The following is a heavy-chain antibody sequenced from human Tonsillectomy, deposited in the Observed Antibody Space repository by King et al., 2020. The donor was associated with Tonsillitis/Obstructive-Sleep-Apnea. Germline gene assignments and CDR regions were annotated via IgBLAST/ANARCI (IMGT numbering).Heavy chain of an antibody. CDR2: IYWDDDK. D-gene: IGHD3-3*01. CDR3: AHAEWQTPGYFDY. V-gene: IGHV2-5*02. CDR1: EFSLSTSGVG. J-gene: IGHJ4*02. Sequence: TLKESGPTLVKPTQTLTLTCTFSEFSLSTSGVGVAWIRQPPGKALEWLALIYWDDDKYYSPSLKSRLSITKDTSKNQMVLTMTKMEPLDTATYSCAHAEWQTPGYFDYWGPATLVTVSP.